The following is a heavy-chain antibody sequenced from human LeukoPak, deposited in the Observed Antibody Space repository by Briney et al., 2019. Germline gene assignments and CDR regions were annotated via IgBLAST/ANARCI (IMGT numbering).Heavy chain of an antibody. J-gene: IGHJ4*02. V-gene: IGHV4-34*01. CDR1: GGSFSGYY. D-gene: IGHD2-15*01. CDR2: INHSGST. Sequence: SETLSLTCAVYGGSFSGYYWSWIRQPPGKGLEWIGEINHSGSTNYNPSLTSRVTISVDTSKNQFSLKLSSVTAADTAVYYCAREPPPINCSGGSCYRGLFDYWGQGTLVTVSS. CDR3: AREPPPINCSGGSCYRGLFDY.